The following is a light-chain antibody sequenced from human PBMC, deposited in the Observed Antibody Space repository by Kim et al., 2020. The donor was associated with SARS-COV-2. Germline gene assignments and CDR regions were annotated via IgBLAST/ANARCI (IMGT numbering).Light chain of an antibody. CDR3: QQRSNWPLT. CDR2: DAS. Sequence: LSPGERATLSCWASQSISGYLAWYQQRPGQAPRLLIYDASNRATGIPARFSGSGSGTDFTLTISSLDPEDFAVYYCQQRSNWPLTFGPGTKVDIK. CDR1: QSISGY. J-gene: IGKJ3*01. V-gene: IGKV3-11*01.